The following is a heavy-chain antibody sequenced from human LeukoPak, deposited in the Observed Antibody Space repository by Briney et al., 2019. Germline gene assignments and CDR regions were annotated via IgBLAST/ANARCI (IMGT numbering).Heavy chain of an antibody. V-gene: IGHV3-48*01. CDR1: EFTFSTYS. CDR3: ARDCSSTSCHGRHVFDF. Sequence: PGGSLRLSCITSEFTFSTYSMNWVRQAPGKGLEWVSYISDSGSTTQYADSMKGRFTISRDNAKNSLYLQMTSLRAEDTAVYYCARDCSSTSCHGRHVFDFWGQGTMVTVSS. J-gene: IGHJ3*01. CDR2: ISDSGSTT. D-gene: IGHD2-2*01.